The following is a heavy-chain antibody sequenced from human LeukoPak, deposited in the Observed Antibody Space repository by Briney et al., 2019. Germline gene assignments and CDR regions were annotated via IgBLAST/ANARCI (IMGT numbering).Heavy chain of an antibody. D-gene: IGHD2-2*01. J-gene: IGHJ4*02. CDR1: GGSISRGSYY. Sequence: PSQTLSLTCTVSGGSISRGSYYWSWIRQPAGKGLEWIGRIYTSGSTNYNPSLKSRVTISVDTSKNQFSLKLSSVTAADTAVYYCARDSSTSHWGQGTLVTVSS. CDR2: IYTSGST. CDR3: ARDSSTSH. V-gene: IGHV4-61*02.